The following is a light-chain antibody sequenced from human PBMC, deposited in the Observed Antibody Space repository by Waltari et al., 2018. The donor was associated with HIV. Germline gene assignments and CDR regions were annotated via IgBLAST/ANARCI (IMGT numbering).Light chain of an antibody. Sequence: EIVMTQSPATLSVSPGERATLSCRASPSVSSNLARYQQTHGQAPRLLIYGALTRATGIPARFSGSGSGTEFTLTISSLRSEDFVVYYCQQYYTTPWTFGPGTKVEVK. V-gene: IGKV3-15*01. CDR1: PSVSSN. CDR2: GAL. J-gene: IGKJ1*01. CDR3: QQYYTTPWT.